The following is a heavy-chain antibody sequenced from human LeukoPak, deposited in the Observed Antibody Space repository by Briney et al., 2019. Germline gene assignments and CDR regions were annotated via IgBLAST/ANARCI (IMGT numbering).Heavy chain of an antibody. Sequence: PGGSLRLSCAASGFSFSTYAMTWVRQAAGRGLEWVSAIDWTSHYIFYRDSVQARFTTSRDNSRSTLFLQMNSLTAEDAAVYYCAKNFAPGNAFYDFWGQGVLVTVSS. V-gene: IGHV3-23*01. CDR3: AKNFAPGNAFYDF. CDR2: IDWTSHYI. CDR1: GFSFSTYA. J-gene: IGHJ4*02. D-gene: IGHD1-1*01.